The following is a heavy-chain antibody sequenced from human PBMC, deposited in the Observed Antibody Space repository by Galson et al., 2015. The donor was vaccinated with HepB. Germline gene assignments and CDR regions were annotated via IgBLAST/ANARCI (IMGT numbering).Heavy chain of an antibody. J-gene: IGHJ4*02. D-gene: IGHD1-1*01. CDR1: GYTFSGYY. CDR3: ATRRTTTSYYFDY. CDR2: INPSSGGT. V-gene: IGHV1-2*02. Sequence: SVKVSCKASGYTFSGYYMHWVRQAPGQGLEWMGWINPSSGGTDYAQKFQGSVTMTRDTSISTAYMELSRLRSDDTAVYYCATRRTTTSYYFDYWGQGTLITVSS.